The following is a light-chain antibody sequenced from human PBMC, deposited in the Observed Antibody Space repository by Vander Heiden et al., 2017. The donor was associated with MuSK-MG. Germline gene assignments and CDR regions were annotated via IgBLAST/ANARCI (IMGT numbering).Light chain of an antibody. CDR2: DVS. V-gene: IGKV3-11*01. CDR3: HQRSIPLT. CDR1: QSVSSY. J-gene: IGKJ4*01. Sequence: EIVLTQSPPTLSLSPGERATLSCRASQSVSSYLAWYQQKPGQSPRLLIYDVSKRATGIPARFSGSGSGTDFTLTISSLEPEDFAIYYWHQRSIPLTFGGGTKVEIK.